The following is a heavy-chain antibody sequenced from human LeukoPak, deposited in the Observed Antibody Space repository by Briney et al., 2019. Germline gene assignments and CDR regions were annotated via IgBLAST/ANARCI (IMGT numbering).Heavy chain of an antibody. J-gene: IGHJ5*02. CDR2: INHSGST. V-gene: IGHV4-34*01. D-gene: IGHD3-3*01. CDR1: GVSFRCNS. Sequence: PTQTLSLSFDAYGVSFRCNSWSSIHQPPEKGLEWNGEINHSGSTNYNPSLKSRVTISVDTSKNQYSLKLSSVTAADTVVYYCARGVGLLRFLEWLLSRAPNWFDPWGQGTLVTVSS. CDR3: ARGVGLLRFLEWLLSRAPNWFDP.